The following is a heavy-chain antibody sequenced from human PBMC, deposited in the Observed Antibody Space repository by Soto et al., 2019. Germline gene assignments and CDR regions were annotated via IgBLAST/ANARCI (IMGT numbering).Heavy chain of an antibody. CDR3: ARDKITSLFDY. J-gene: IGHJ4*02. CDR2: INHSGST. CDR1: GGSFSGYS. Sequence: SETLSLTCAVYGGSFSGYSWTWIRQPPGTGLEWIGEINHSGSTNFNPSLKSRVTISVDTSKNQFSLKLTSVTAADTAVYYCARDKITSLFDYWGQGTLVNVS. V-gene: IGHV4-34*01. D-gene: IGHD3-10*01.